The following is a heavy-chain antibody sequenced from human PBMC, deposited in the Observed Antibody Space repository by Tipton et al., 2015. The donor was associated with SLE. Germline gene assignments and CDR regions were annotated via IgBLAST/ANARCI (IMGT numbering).Heavy chain of an antibody. CDR1: GFTFSSYS. CDR2: ISSSSSYI. J-gene: IGHJ4*02. V-gene: IGHV3-21*03. Sequence: SLRLSCAASGFTFSSYSMNWVRQAPGKGLEWVSSISSSSSYIYYADSVKGRFTISRDNAKNSLYLQMNSLRAEDTAVYYCASAHSGSYCPNFDYWRQGTLVTVSS. CDR3: ASAHSGSYCPNFDY. D-gene: IGHD1-26*01.